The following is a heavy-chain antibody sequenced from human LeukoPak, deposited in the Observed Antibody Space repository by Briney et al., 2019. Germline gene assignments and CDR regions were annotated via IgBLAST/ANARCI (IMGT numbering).Heavy chain of an antibody. D-gene: IGHD3-3*01. CDR2: IYYSGST. J-gene: IGHJ6*02. V-gene: IGHV4-59*01. CDR1: GGSISSYY. Sequence: SETLSLTCNVSGGSISSYYWSWIRQPPGKGLEWIGYIYYSGSTNYNPSLKSRVTISVDTSKNQFSLKLSSVTAADTAVYYCARGYDFWSGYYTPIYYYYYGMDVGGQGTTVTVSS. CDR3: ARGYDFWSGYYTPIYYYYYGMDV.